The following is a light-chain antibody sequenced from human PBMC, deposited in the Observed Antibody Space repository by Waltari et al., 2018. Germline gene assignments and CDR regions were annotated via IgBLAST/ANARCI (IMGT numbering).Light chain of an antibody. Sequence: SYELPQPPSVSVSPGQTASVTCSGDKLGEKYTCWYQQKPGQSPVLVMYQDNKRPSGIPERFSGSNSGNTATLTISGTQGMDEADYYCQAWDSSSYVFGTGTKVTVL. J-gene: IGLJ1*01. CDR1: KLGEKY. CDR3: QAWDSSSYV. V-gene: IGLV3-1*01. CDR2: QDN.